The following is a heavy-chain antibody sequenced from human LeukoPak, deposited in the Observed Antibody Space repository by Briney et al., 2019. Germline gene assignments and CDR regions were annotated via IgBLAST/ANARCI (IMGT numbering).Heavy chain of an antibody. Sequence: GGSLRLSCAASGFTFDYYAMHWVRQAPGKGLEWVSGISWNSGSIGYADSVKGRFTISRDNAKNSLYLQMNSLRAEDTAVYYCASGMRVGPNIWGQGTLVTVSS. CDR2: ISWNSGSI. D-gene: IGHD1-26*01. CDR1: GFTFDYYA. CDR3: ASGMRVGPNI. J-gene: IGHJ4*02. V-gene: IGHV3-9*01.